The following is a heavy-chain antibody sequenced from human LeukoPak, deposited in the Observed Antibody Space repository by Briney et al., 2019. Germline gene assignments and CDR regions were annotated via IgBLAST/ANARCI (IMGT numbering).Heavy chain of an antibody. Sequence: GGSLRLSCAASGFTFSSYAMSWVRKAPGKGLEWVSGISGSGGSTYYTDSVKGRFTISRDNSRNTLYVQMNSLRAEDTAVYYCAKDYYDSSGYDAFDIWGQGTMVTVSS. CDR1: GFTFSSYA. CDR2: ISGSGGST. J-gene: IGHJ3*02. CDR3: AKDYYDSSGYDAFDI. D-gene: IGHD3-22*01. V-gene: IGHV3-23*01.